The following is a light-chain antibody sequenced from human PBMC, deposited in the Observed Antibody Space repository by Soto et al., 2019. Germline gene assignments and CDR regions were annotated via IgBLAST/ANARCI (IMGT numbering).Light chain of an antibody. Sequence: DIQMTQSPSTLSASVGDRVTITCRASQRISVWLAWYQQKAGKAPNLLIYKASRLESGVPSRFSGSGSETEFTLTISGMQPGDSATYHCQQYNSYSPTFGQGTKVQVK. J-gene: IGKJ1*01. V-gene: IGKV1-5*03. CDR2: KAS. CDR1: QRISVW. CDR3: QQYNSYSPT.